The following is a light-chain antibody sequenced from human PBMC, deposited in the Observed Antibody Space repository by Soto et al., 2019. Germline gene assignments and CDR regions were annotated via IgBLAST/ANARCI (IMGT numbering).Light chain of an antibody. V-gene: IGKV1-5*01. CDR3: QQYNSYPST. Sequence: EIHLTQSPSTLSASVGYIFTLTCRASHSISSWLDWYQKKKGKAPKLLIYDASSLESGVPSRLRGSGYGTELTITISSMQTDDFATYYCQQYNSYPSTFGQGTKVDIK. CDR2: DAS. CDR1: HSISSW. J-gene: IGKJ1*01.